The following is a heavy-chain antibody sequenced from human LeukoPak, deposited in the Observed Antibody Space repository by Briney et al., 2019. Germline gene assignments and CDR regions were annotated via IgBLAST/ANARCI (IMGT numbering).Heavy chain of an antibody. J-gene: IGHJ5*02. CDR1: GDSISSGDYS. CDR2: INHSGST. CDR3: ARLRFRITMVRGVRGGNWFDP. V-gene: IGHV4-34*01. D-gene: IGHD3-10*01. Sequence: SETLSLTCAASGDSISSGDYSWSWIRQPPGKGLEWIVEINHSGSTNYNPSLKSRVDIAVDTSKNQFSVKLSSVTAADTAVYYCARLRFRITMVRGVRGGNWFDPWGQGTLVTVSS.